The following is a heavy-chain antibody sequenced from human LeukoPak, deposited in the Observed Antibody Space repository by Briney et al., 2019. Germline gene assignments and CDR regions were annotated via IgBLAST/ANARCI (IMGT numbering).Heavy chain of an antibody. D-gene: IGHD3-10*01. CDR1: GFTFSNYA. V-gene: IGHV3-21*01. J-gene: IGHJ4*02. CDR2: ISSSSNYI. Sequence: SGRSLRLSCAASGFTFSNYAMHWVRQAPGKGLEWISSISSSSNYIYYADSVKGRFTISRDNAKNSLYLQMNSLRADDTAMYYCARDLHGESCTTPNCSWGQGTLVTVSS. CDR3: ARDLHGESCTTPNCS.